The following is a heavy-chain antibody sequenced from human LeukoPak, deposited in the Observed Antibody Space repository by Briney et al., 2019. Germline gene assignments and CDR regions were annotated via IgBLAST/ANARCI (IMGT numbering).Heavy chain of an antibody. V-gene: IGHV4-34*01. CDR1: GGSFSGFY. CDR3: ARLPQPSDILTAYANSFDY. CDR2: INHGESG. Sequence: SETLSLTCAVYGGSFSGFYWSWVRQFPGKGLEWIGEINHGESGNYNPSLKNRITISVDTSKNQFSLKLSSVTAADTAVYYCARLPQPSDILTAYANSFDYWGQGSLVTVSS. J-gene: IGHJ4*02. D-gene: IGHD3-9*01.